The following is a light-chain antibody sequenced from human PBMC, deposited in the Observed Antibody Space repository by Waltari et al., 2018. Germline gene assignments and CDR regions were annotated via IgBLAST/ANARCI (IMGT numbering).Light chain of an antibody. CDR2: GAS. J-gene: IGKJ1*01. V-gene: IGKV3-15*01. CDR3: QQYDNWPLL. Sequence: EIVMTQSPATLSVSPGERATLSCRASQSVSSSFAWHQQKPGQAPRLPFYGASIRATGIPVRFSGSGSGTDFTLTIDSVQSEDFAVYYCQQYDNWPLLFGQGTKVEIK. CDR1: QSVSSS.